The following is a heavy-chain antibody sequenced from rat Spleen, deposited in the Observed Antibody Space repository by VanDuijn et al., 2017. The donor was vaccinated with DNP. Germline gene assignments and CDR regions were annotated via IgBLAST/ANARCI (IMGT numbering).Heavy chain of an antibody. CDR1: AYSITTNY. Sequence: EVQLQESGPGLVKPSQSLSLTCSVTAYSITTNYWGWIRKFPGNKMEWVGHISYSGGTSYNPSLKSRISITRDTSKNQFFLHLNSVTPEATATYYCARVGDYHDGGDGDVLDVWGQGTSVTVSS. CDR3: ARVGDYHDGGDGDVLDV. V-gene: IGHV3-1*01. CDR2: ISYSGGT. D-gene: IGHD1-12*02. J-gene: IGHJ4*01.